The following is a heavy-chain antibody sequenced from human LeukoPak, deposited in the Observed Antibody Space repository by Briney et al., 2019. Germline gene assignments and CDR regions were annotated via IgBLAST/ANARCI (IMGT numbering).Heavy chain of an antibody. V-gene: IGHV3-15*07. CDR2: IKSETDGGTT. Sequence: GGSLRLSCAASGFTFSNAWMNWVRQAPGKGLEWVGRIKSETDGGTTDYAAPVKGRFTISRDDSKNTLYLQMNSLKAEDTAVYYCTTVGLMRAFDKSFDYWGQGTLVTVSS. CDR1: GFTFSNAW. CDR3: TTVGLMRAFDKSFDY. D-gene: IGHD3-9*01. J-gene: IGHJ4*02.